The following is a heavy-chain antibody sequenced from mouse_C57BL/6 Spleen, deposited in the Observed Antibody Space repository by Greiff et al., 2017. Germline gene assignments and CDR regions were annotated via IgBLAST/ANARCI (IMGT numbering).Heavy chain of an antibody. D-gene: IGHD2-1*01. CDR1: GYAFSSSW. CDR2: IYPGDGDT. CDR3: AKEGVYYGHYYAMDY. V-gene: IGHV1-82*01. Sequence: QVQLQQSGPELVKPGASVKISCKASGYAFSSSWMNWVKQRPGKGLEWIGRIYPGDGDTNYNGKFKGKATLTADKSSSTAYMQLSSLTSEDSAVYFCAKEGVYYGHYYAMDYWGQGTSGTVSS. J-gene: IGHJ4*01.